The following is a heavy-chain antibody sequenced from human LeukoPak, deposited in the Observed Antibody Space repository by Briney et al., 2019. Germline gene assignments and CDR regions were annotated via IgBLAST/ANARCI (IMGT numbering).Heavy chain of an antibody. CDR3: ARDGIATAGRKVDYYYYMDV. J-gene: IGHJ6*03. CDR1: GFTFSSYS. Sequence: PGGSLRLSCAASGFTFSSYSMNWVRQAPGKGLEWVPSISSSSSYIYYADSVKGRFTISRDNAKNSLYLQMNSLRAEDTAVYYCARDGIATAGRKVDYYYYMDVWGKGTTVTVSS. V-gene: IGHV3-21*01. D-gene: IGHD6-13*01. CDR2: ISSSSSYI.